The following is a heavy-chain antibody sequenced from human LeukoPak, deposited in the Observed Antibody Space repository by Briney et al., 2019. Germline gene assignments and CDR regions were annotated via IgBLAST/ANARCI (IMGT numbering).Heavy chain of an antibody. CDR3: AHLTTSAYYYDY. CDR2: IYWNDDD. V-gene: IGHV2-5*01. Sequence: ESGPTLVNPTETLTLTCTFSGFSVSSSGVAVGWIRQPPGKALEWLGHIYWNDDDRYSTSLKSRLTITKDTSENQVVLTMTNMDPVDTATYYCAHLTTSAYYYDYWGQGTLVTVSS. J-gene: IGHJ4*02. CDR1: GFSVSSSGVA. D-gene: IGHD1-1*01.